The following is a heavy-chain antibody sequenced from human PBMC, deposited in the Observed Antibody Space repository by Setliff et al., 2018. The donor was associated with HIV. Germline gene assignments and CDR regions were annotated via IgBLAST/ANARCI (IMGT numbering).Heavy chain of an antibody. D-gene: IGHD6-13*01. CDR1: GGSISGYP. Sequence: SETLSLTCTVSGGSISGYPWNWRRQTPGKGLESIGYIYTRRGTNYNHSLRTRVISSVDTSNQFSLKLSSVTAAVPAVYYCARSPSYRSSWEYYFDYWGQCILVTVAS. J-gene: IGHJ4*02. V-gene: IGHV4-4*09. CDR3: ARSPSYRSSWEYYFDY. CDR2: IYTRRGT.